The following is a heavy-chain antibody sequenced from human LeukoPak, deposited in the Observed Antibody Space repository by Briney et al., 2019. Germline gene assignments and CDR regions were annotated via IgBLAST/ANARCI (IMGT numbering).Heavy chain of an antibody. J-gene: IGHJ4*02. Sequence: GGSLRLSCAASGFTFNSYSMNWVRQAPGKGLEWVSSISSSSSSIYYADSVKGRFTISRDNAKNSLYLQMNSLRADDTAEYYCVRFVLMVFAAAFDYWGQGTLVTVSS. D-gene: IGHD2-8*01. CDR1: GFTFNSYS. CDR2: ISSSSSSI. CDR3: VRFVLMVFAAAFDY. V-gene: IGHV3-21*01.